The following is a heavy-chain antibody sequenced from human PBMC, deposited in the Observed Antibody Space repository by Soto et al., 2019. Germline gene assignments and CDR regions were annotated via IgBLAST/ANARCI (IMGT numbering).Heavy chain of an antibody. V-gene: IGHV3-21*01. D-gene: IGHD6-13*01. CDR3: ARAYSSRDAFDI. J-gene: IGHJ3*02. CDR1: GFTFSSYS. Sequence: EVQLAESGGGLVKPGGSLRLSCAASGFTFSSYSMNWVRQAPGKGLEWVSSISSSSSYIYYADSVKGRFTISRDNAKNSLYLQMNSLRAEDTAVYYCARAYSSRDAFDIWGQGTMVTVSS. CDR2: ISSSSSYI.